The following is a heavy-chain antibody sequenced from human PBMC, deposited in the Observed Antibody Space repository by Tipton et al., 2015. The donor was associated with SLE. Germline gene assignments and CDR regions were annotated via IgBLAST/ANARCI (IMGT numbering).Heavy chain of an antibody. CDR1: GGSISSHY. CDR3: ARDPWDGVAATGAFDI. Sequence: TLSLTCTVSGGSISSHYWSWIRQPPGKGLEWIGEINHSGSTNYNPSLKSRVTISVDTSKNQFSLKLSSVTAADTAVYYCARDPWDGVAATGAFDIWGQGTMVTVSS. D-gene: IGHD2-15*01. V-gene: IGHV4-34*01. J-gene: IGHJ3*02. CDR2: INHSGST.